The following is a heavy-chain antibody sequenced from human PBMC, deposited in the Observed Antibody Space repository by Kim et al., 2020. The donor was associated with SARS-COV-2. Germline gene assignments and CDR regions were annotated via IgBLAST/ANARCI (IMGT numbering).Heavy chain of an antibody. V-gene: IGHV3-33*06. J-gene: IGHJ6*02. D-gene: IGHD5-12*01. CDR3: ANDGTEWLRFNYYYYGMDV. Sequence: KGRFTISRDNSKNTLYLQMNSLRAEDTAVYYCANDGTEWLRFNYYYYGMDVWGQGTTVTVSS.